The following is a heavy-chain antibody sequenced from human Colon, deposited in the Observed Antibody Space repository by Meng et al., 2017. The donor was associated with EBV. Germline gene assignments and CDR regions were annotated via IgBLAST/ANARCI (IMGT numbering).Heavy chain of an antibody. V-gene: IGHV4-4*02. J-gene: IGHJ4*02. Sequence: QLQESGPGLVKPSGTLSVTCVVSGGSTSSSYWWTWVRQSPGKGLEWIGEMYHSGTTNYNPSLKSRVTISMGKSNNQLSLKLNSVTAADTAVYYCATQESRDGHNPYWGQGTLGTVS. D-gene: IGHD5-24*01. CDR3: ATQESRDGHNPY. CDR2: MYHSGTT. CDR1: GGSTSSSYW.